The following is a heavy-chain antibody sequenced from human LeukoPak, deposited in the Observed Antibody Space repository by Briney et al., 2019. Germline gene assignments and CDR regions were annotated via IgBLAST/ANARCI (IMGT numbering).Heavy chain of an antibody. D-gene: IGHD5-12*01. CDR1: GGSISSTSYY. CDR2: MHNSGSS. V-gene: IGHV4-61*05. CDR3: ARSAEWLRNAFDI. Sequence: ASETLSLTCTVSGGSISSTSYYWGWIRQPPGKGLEWIGYMHNSGSSKHNPSLKSRLTISIDTSKNQFSLQLASVTAADTAIYYCARSAEWLRNAFDIWGQGTMVSVSS. J-gene: IGHJ3*02.